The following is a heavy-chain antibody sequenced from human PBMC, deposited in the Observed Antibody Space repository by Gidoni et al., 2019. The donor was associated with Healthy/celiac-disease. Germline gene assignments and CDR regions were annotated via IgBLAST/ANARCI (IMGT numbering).Heavy chain of an antibody. Sequence: EVQLVESGGGLVKPGGSLRLSCAASGFTFSSYSMHWVRQAPGKGLEWVSSMSSSSSDIDYADSVKGRFTISRDNAKNALYLQMNSLRAEETAVYYGARDGDQLARDGVQLWFPFDYWGQGTLVTVSS. CDR2: MSSSSSDI. J-gene: IGHJ4*02. CDR3: ARDGDQLARDGVQLWFPFDY. CDR1: GFTFSSYS. V-gene: IGHV3-21*01. D-gene: IGHD5-18*01.